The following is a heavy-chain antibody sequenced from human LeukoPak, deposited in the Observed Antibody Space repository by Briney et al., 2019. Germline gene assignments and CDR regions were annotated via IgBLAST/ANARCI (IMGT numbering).Heavy chain of an antibody. CDR2: INHSGST. CDR3: ARGRFNFWSGYYI. Sequence: XXRQPPXXXXEWIGEINHSGSTNYNPSLKSRVTISVDTSKNQFSLKLSSVTAADTAVYYCARGRFNFWSGYYIWGQGTMVTVSS. D-gene: IGHD3-3*01. V-gene: IGHV4-34*01. J-gene: IGHJ3*02.